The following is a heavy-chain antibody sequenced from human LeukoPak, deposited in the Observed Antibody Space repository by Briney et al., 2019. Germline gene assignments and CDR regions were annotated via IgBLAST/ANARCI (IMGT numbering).Heavy chain of an antibody. CDR2: IKQDGSDK. CDR3: ARWGYSSGWYYYDI. D-gene: IGHD6-19*01. J-gene: IGHJ3*02. V-gene: IGHV3-7*01. Sequence: NIKQDGSDKYYVESVKGRFTISRDNAKNSLYLQMNSLRDEDTAVYYCARWGYSSGWYYYDIWGQGTMVTVSS.